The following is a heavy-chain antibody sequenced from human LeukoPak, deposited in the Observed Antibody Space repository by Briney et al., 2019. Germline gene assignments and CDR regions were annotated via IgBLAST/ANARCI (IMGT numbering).Heavy chain of an antibody. CDR1: GGSISSGSYY. V-gene: IGHV4-61*02. D-gene: IGHD3-22*01. CDR2: IYSSGST. J-gene: IGHJ4*02. CDR3: AREEKDYDTSGSPRYYFDY. Sequence: PSQTLSLTCIVSGGSISSGSYYWSWIRQPAGKGLEWIGRIYSSGSTNYNPSLKSRVTISVDTSKDQFSLKLSSVTAADTAVYYCAREEKDYDTSGSPRYYFDYWGQGTLVTVSS.